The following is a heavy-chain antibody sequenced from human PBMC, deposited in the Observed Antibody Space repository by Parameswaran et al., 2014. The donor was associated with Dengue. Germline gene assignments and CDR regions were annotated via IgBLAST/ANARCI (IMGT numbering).Heavy chain of an antibody. J-gene: IGHJ4*02. CDR2: ISSSGSTI. D-gene: IGHD5-18*01. Sequence: VRRRLQGRGVEWVSYISSSGSTIYYADSVKGRFTISRDNAKNSLYLQMNSLSAEDTAVYYCARDQGGYSYGYVDYWGQGTLVTVSS. CDR3: ARDQGGYSYGYVDY. V-gene: IGHV3-48*03.